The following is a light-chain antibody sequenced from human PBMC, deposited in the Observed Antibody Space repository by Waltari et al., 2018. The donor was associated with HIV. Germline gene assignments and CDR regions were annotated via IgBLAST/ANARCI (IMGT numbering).Light chain of an antibody. V-gene: IGLV2-23*01. CDR1: SSDVGSYKF. CDR2: DDT. CDR3: CSYGGDSTLV. Sequence: QSALTQPASVSGSPGQSITISCTGISSDVGSYKFVSWYQKRPGKAPEVIIYDDTKRPLGVSTRFSGSKSGDTASLTISGLQAEDEADYSCSYGGDSTLVFGGGTKVTVL. J-gene: IGLJ2*01.